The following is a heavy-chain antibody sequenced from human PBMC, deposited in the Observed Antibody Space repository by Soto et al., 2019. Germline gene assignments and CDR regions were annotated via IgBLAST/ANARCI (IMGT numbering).Heavy chain of an antibody. Sequence: SSETLSLTCAVSGGSINSRNWWSWVRQSPGKGLEWIGYIYYTGSTNFNPSLKNRVIISVDTSKNQFSLKLSSVTAADTAVYYCARSYPNTIFGVVPSRGLDVWGQGTTVTVSS. CDR1: GGSINSRNW. D-gene: IGHD3-3*01. CDR2: IYYTGST. J-gene: IGHJ6*02. CDR3: ARSYPNTIFGVVPSRGLDV. V-gene: IGHV4-4*02.